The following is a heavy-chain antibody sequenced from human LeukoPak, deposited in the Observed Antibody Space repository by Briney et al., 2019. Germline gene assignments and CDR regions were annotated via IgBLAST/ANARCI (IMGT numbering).Heavy chain of an antibody. J-gene: IGHJ4*02. Sequence: SETLSLTCSVSLGSISSSTYYWGWTRQPPGEGLEWFRNIYNSGSTGDKPSHKSRVTISVDTSKKQFSLKFSSVTAADTAVYYCARHAIDSSQYNLDYFYYWGRGNLVTVSS. V-gene: IGHV4-39*01. CDR1: LGSISSSTYY. CDR2: IYNSGST. D-gene: IGHD3-22*01. CDR3: ARHAIDSSQYNLDYFYY.